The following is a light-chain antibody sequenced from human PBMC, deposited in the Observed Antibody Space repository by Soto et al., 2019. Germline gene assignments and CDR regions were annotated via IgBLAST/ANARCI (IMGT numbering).Light chain of an antibody. J-gene: IGLJ7*01. CDR3: ATWDDSLNAAV. V-gene: IGLV1-36*01. CDR1: TPNIGNNA. CDR2: HDD. Sequence: QSVLTQPPSVSGAPRQRVTMSCSGSTPNIGNNAVSWYQQVPGKAPKLLINHDDLLPSGVSDRFSGSKSGTSASLAISGLRSDDEDDYYCATWDDSLNAAVFGGGTQLTVL.